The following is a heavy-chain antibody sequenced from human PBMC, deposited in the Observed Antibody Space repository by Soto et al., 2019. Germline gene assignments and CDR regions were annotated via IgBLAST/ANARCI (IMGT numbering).Heavy chain of an antibody. V-gene: IGHV6-1*01. CDR2: TYYRSRWYN. CDR3: ARREGPVPPYLDYYMDV. Sequence: SQTLSLTCVISGDSVSSNSAACKWIRQSPSRGLEWLGRTYYRSRWYNDYAVSVRSRITVNADTSKNQLSLHLNSVTPEDTGVYYCARREGPVPPYLDYYMDVWGKGTTVTV. CDR1: GDSVSSNSAA. D-gene: IGHD1-26*01. J-gene: IGHJ6*03.